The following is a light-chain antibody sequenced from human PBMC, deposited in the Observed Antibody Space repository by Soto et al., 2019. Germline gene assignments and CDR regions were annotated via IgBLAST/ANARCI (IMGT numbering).Light chain of an antibody. J-gene: IGKJ3*01. Sequence: DIPMTQSPSSLSASVGDRITITCRASQIISSYLNWYQQKPGKAPKLLIYAASSLESGVPSRFRGSGSGTDFTLTISSLQPEDFATFYCQQSSSFPHTFGPGTKVDIK. CDR3: QQSSSFPHT. CDR1: QIISSY. V-gene: IGKV1-39*01. CDR2: AAS.